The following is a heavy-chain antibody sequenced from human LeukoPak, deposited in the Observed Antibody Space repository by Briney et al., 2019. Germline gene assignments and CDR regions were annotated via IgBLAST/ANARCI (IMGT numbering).Heavy chain of an antibody. V-gene: IGHV4-34*01. D-gene: IGHD3-22*01. J-gene: IGHJ2*01. CDR1: GGSFSGYY. Sequence: SETLSLTXAVYGGSFSGYYWSWIRQPPGKGLEWIGEINHSGSTNYNPSLKSRVAISVDTSKNQFSLKLSSVTAADTAVYYCARGRGSSGYYYGGHWYFDLWGRGTLVTVSS. CDR2: INHSGST. CDR3: ARGRGSSGYYYGGHWYFDL.